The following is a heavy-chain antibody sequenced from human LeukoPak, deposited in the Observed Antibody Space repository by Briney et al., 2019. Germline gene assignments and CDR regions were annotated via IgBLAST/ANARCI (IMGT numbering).Heavy chain of an antibody. CDR1: GYTFTSYG. D-gene: IGHD3-16*02. CDR3: ARDYDYVLGSYRPLIDS. J-gene: IGHJ4*02. V-gene: IGHV1-18*01. Sequence: ASVKVSCKSSGYTFTSYGISWVRQAPGQGLEWMGWISAYNGNTNYAQKLQGRVTMTTDTSTSTAYMELRSLRSDDTAVCYCARDYDYVLGSYRPLIDSWGQGTLVTVSS. CDR2: ISAYNGNT.